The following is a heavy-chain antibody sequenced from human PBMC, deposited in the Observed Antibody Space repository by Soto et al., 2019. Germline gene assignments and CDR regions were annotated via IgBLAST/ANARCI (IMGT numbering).Heavy chain of an antibody. J-gene: IGHJ4*02. CDR2: IFPADSDT. V-gene: IGHV5-51*01. CDR1: SFTHNW. Sequence: SFTHNWLAWVRQLPGKGLEWMGIIFPADSDTRYSPSFQGQVTISADKSISTAYLQWSSLKASDTAMYYCASGPTVLDSWGQGTLVTVSS. CDR3: ASGPTVLDS. D-gene: IGHD4-17*01.